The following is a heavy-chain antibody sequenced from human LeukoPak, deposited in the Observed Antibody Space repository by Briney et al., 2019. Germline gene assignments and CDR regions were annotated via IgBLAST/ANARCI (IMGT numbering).Heavy chain of an antibody. CDR1: GGSISSSSYY. CDR3: ARALYYYDSSGTKPAYYYYGMDV. D-gene: IGHD3-22*01. Sequence: PSETLSLTCTVSGGSISSSSYYWSWIRQPPGKGLEWIGYIYYSGSTYYNPSLKSRVTISVDTSKNQFSLKLSSVTAADTAVYYCARALYYYDSSGTKPAYYYYGMDVWGQGTTVTVSS. V-gene: IGHV4-30-4*01. J-gene: IGHJ6*02. CDR2: IYYSGST.